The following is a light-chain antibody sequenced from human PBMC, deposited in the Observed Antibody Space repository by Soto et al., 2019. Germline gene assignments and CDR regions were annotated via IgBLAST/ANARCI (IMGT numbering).Light chain of an antibody. CDR1: QSVSSY. V-gene: IGKV3-11*01. Sequence: EIVLTQSPATLSLSPGERATLSCRASQSVSSYLAWYQQKPGQAPRLLIYDASNRATGIPARFSGSGSGTDFTLTISSLELFFYAADYCQNRSHSPQTFG. CDR3: QNRSHSPQT. J-gene: IGKJ1*01. CDR2: DAS.